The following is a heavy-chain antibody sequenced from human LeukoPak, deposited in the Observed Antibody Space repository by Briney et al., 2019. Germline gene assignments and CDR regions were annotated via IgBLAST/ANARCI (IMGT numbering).Heavy chain of an antibody. CDR1: GFPFSDYG. Sequence: GRSLRLSRAASGFPFSDYGMHWVRPAPAKGLEWVALISYYEGNKFYADSVKDRFNISRDNSKNQLFLQMNSLRTEDTAMYYCAKVFEVRGARRPKDYWGQGTLVIVSS. D-gene: IGHD3-10*01. CDR3: AKVFEVRGARRPKDY. CDR2: ISYYEGNK. J-gene: IGHJ4*02. V-gene: IGHV3-30*18.